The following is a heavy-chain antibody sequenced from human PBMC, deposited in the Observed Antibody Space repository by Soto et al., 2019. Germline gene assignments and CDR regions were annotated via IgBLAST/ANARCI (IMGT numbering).Heavy chain of an antibody. J-gene: IGHJ6*03. D-gene: IGHD6-25*01. CDR3: ARRGYGSGWPNVYMDV. V-gene: IGHV3-64*01. CDR1: GFTFSNYE. Sequence: EAQLVESGGGLVQPGGSLRLSCAASGFTFSNYEMHWVRQAPGKGLEYVSGISNNGAHTDYAKSVKGRFTISRDNSENTLYRQMGSLRAEDMALYYCARRGYGSGWPNVYMDVWGKGTTVTVSS. CDR2: ISNNGAHT.